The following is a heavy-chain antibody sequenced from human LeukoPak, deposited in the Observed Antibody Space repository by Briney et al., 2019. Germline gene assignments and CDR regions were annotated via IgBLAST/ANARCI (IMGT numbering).Heavy chain of an antibody. J-gene: IGHJ4*02. CDR1: GFTVSRNY. CDR3: ARSPPASPFDY. Sequence: GGSLRLSCTASGFTVSRNYMSWVRQAPGKGLEWVSVIYCGGDTYYADSVKGRFTISRDISENTLYLQMDNLRAEDTAFYYCARSPPASPFDYWAQGTLVTVSS. CDR2: IYCGGDT. D-gene: IGHD2-2*01. V-gene: IGHV3-53*01.